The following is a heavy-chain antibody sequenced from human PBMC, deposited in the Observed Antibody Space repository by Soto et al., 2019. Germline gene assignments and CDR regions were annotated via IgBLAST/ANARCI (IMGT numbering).Heavy chain of an antibody. V-gene: IGHV3-23*01. D-gene: IGHD2-15*01. J-gene: IGHJ6*02. CDR3: ARYCRTGTCGIYYYGMDV. CDR2: ITSSGGST. Sequence: EVQLLDAGGGLVQPGGSLRLSCAASGFTFSIYAMTWDRQNPGKGLDWVAAITSSGGSTYYADSVKGRFTISRDHSKNTLYLQMDSLRVDDTAVYYCARYCRTGTCGIYYYGMDVWGHGTTVTVS. CDR1: GFTFSIYA.